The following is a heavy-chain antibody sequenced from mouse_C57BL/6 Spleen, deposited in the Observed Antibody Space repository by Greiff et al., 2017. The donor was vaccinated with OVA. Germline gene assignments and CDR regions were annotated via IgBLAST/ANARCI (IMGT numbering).Heavy chain of an antibody. V-gene: IGHV1-74*01. D-gene: IGHD1-1*01. Sequence: QVQLQQPGAELVKPGASVKVSCKASGYTFTSYWMHWVKQRPGQGLEWIGRIHPSDSDTNYNQKFKGKATWTVDKSSSTAYMQLSSLTSEDSAVYYCAPYGSSSYWYFDVWGTGTTVTVSS. CDR3: APYGSSSYWYFDV. CDR2: IHPSDSDT. CDR1: GYTFTSYW. J-gene: IGHJ1*03.